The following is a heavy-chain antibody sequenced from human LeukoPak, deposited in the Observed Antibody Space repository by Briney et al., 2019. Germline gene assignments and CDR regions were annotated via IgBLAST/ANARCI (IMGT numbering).Heavy chain of an antibody. D-gene: IGHD4-11*01. CDR2: ISSSGSTV. V-gene: IGHV3-11*04. CDR1: GFTFSDYY. CDR3: ARHDYSNYAWFDP. Sequence: GGSLRLSCAAPGFTFSDYYMSWVRQAPGKGLEWVSYISSSGSTVYYADSVKGRFTISRDNAKNSLYLQMNSLRAEDTAVYYCARHDYSNYAWFDPWGQGTLVTVSS. J-gene: IGHJ5*02.